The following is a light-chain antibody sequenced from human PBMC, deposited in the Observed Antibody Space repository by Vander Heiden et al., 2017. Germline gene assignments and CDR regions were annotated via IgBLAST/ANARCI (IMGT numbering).Light chain of an antibody. J-gene: IGLJ2*01. CDR1: NIGSKS. V-gene: IGLV3-21*02. Sequence: SYVLTQPPSVSVAPGQTARITCGGDNIGSKSVHWYQQKSGQAPVLVVYDDSDRPSGIPERVSGFNSGNTATLTISRVEAGDEADYYCQVWDSISDHRVFGGGTKLTVL. CDR2: DDS. CDR3: QVWDSISDHRV.